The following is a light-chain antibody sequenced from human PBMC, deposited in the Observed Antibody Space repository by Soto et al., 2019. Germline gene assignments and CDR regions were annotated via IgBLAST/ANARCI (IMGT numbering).Light chain of an antibody. Sequence: DKLMSNHPASLSVSKGDSVTLSCRASQSVSSNLAWYQQKPGQAHRLLIYGAYTRATGIPARFSGSGSGTECTLTISSLQSEDCAVYDCQQYNNWPLTFGQVTKVDI. CDR2: GAY. V-gene: IGKV3-15*01. CDR3: QQYNNWPLT. CDR1: QSVSSN. J-gene: IGKJ1*01.